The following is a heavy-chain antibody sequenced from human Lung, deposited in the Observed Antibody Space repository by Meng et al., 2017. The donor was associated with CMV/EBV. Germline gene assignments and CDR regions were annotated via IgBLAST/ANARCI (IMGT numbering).Heavy chain of an antibody. J-gene: IGHJ6*04. CDR2: IHSGGST. Sequence: GGSLRLXCAASGFTVSSEYLTWVRQAPGKGLEWVSVIHSGGSTYYADSVKGRFTISRDNSKNTLYLQMNSLRTEDTAVYYCARDMYWSQSYHGVDVWGNGTXVTVSS. CDR1: GFTVSSEY. D-gene: IGHD3-3*01. CDR3: ARDMYWSQSYHGVDV. V-gene: IGHV3-66*02.